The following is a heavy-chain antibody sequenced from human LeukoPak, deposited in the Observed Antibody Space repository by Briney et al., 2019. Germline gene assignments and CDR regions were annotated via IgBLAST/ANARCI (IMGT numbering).Heavy chain of an antibody. J-gene: IGHJ5*02. V-gene: IGHV3-23*01. Sequence: GGSLRLSCAGSGFTFSSYAMSWVRQAPGKGLEWVSVISGSSGGANYADSVKGRFTISRDISKNTLFLQLNSLRAEDTAVYYCVRDVYGSGTIGWFDPWGQGTLVTVSS. D-gene: IGHD3-10*01. CDR1: GFTFSSYA. CDR2: ISGSSGGA. CDR3: VRDVYGSGTIGWFDP.